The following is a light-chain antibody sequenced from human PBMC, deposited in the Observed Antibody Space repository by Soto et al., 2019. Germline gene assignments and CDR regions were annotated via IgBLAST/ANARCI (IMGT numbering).Light chain of an antibody. CDR1: QGISNY. J-gene: IGKJ1*01. Sequence: DIQRTQSPSSLSASVGDRVTITCRASQGISNYLAWYQQKPGKVPKLLIYAASTLQSGVPSRFSGSGSGTDGTLTISSLKTEDVATYYCQKYNSATRTFGQGTKVDIK. CDR2: AAS. V-gene: IGKV1-27*01. CDR3: QKYNSATRT.